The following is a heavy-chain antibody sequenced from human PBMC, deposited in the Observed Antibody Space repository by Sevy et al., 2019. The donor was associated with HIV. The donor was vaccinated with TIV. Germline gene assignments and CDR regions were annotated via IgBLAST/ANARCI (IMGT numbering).Heavy chain of an antibody. J-gene: IGHJ3*02. Sequence: GGSLRLSCTTSGFTFTSYAMNWVRQAPGKGLEWVSTIFRNFRGVDFTYDADAVKGRFTISRDSSRNTLYLQMNSLRAEDTAVYYSAGARYDSSGSFDALDIWGQGTMGTVSS. CDR2: IFRNFRGVDFT. D-gene: IGHD3-22*01. V-gene: IGHV3-23*01. CDR1: GFTFTSYA. CDR3: AGARYDSSGSFDALDI.